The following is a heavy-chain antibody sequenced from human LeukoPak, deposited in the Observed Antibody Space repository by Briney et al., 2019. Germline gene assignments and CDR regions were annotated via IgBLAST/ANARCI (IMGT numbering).Heavy chain of an antibody. D-gene: IGHD3-9*01. CDR3: TRGGDGILTGRGAFDI. V-gene: IGHV5-51*01. J-gene: IGHJ3*02. CDR2: IYPGDSDT. CDR1: GYSFTSYW. Sequence: GESLKISCKGSGYSFTSYWIGWVRQMPGKGLECMGIIYPGDSDTRYSPSFQGQVTISADKSISTAYLQWSSLKASDTAMYYCTRGGDGILTGRGAFDIWGQGTMVTVSS.